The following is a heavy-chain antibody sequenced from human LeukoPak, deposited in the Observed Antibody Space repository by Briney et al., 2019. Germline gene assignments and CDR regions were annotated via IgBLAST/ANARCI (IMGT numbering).Heavy chain of an antibody. CDR2: INTDGSST. D-gene: IGHD6-13*01. J-gene: IGHJ4*02. Sequence: GGSLRLSCAASGFTFSSYWMHWVRQAPGKGLVWVSRINTDGSSTSYADSVKGRFTISRDNAKNSLYLQMNSLRAEDTAVYYCARYSSSWEDDYYFDYWGQGTLVTVSS. V-gene: IGHV3-74*01. CDR3: ARYSSSWEDDYYFDY. CDR1: GFTFSSYW.